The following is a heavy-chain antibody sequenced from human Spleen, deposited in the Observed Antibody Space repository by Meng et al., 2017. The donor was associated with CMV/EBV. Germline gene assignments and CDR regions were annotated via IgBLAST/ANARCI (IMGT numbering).Heavy chain of an antibody. CDR3: ATAGSSGGDLAF. D-gene: IGHD3-10*01. Sequence: GESLKISCAASGFTFSSYSMNWVRQAPGKGLEWVAFIRYDGSDRYYGDSVQGRFTISRDNSKNMQYLGMNRLRPEDTAMYYCATAGSSGGDLAFWGRGTLVTVSS. CDR1: GFTFSSYS. J-gene: IGHJ2*01. CDR2: IRYDGSDR. V-gene: IGHV3-30*02.